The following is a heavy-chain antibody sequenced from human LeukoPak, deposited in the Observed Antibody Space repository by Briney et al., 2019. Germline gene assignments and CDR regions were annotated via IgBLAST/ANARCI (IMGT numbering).Heavy chain of an antibody. CDR2: ISSNGGST. D-gene: IGHD3-10*01. Sequence: GGSLSLSCEASGFTFSSYAMHWVRQAPGKGLEYVSAISSNGGSTYYANSVKGRFTISRDNSKNTLYFQMGSLRAEDMAVYYCARSGHGSGSYYYFDYWGQGTLVIVSS. J-gene: IGHJ4*02. V-gene: IGHV3-64*01. CDR3: ARSGHGSGSYYYFDY. CDR1: GFTFSSYA.